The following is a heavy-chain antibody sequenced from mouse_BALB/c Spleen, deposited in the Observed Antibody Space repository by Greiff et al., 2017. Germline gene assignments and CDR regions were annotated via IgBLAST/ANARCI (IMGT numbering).Heavy chain of an antibody. Sequence: DVKLVESGGGLVKPGGSLKLSCAASGFTFSSYAMSWVRQTPEKRLEWVASISSGGSTYYPDSVKGRFTISRDNARNILYLQMSSLRSEDTAMYYCARAGGNYDYYAMDYWGQGTSVTVSS. CDR2: ISSGGST. CDR1: GFTFSSYA. D-gene: IGHD2-1*01. V-gene: IGHV5-6-5*01. J-gene: IGHJ4*01. CDR3: ARAGGNYDYYAMDY.